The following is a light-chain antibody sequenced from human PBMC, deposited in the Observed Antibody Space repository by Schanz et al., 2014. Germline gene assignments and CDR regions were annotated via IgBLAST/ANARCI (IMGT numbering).Light chain of an antibody. CDR2: EVN. Sequence: QSALTQPPSASGSPGQSVTISCTGTSSDIGTYNYVSWYQQNPGKAPKLIIYEVNRRPAGVPDRFSGSKSGNTASLTISGLQDEDEGDYYCSSYAGSKFVVFGGGTKLTVL. V-gene: IGLV2-8*01. CDR1: SSDIGTYNY. J-gene: IGLJ2*01. CDR3: SSYAGSKFVV.